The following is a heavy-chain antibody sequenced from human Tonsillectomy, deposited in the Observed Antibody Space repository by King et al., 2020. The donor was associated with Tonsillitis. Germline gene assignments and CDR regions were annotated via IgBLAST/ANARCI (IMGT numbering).Heavy chain of an antibody. CDR2: IYHSGST. CDR3: AREVIAAAGNDY. D-gene: IGHD6-13*01. Sequence: GWIRQPPGKGLEWIGIIYHSGSTYYNPSLKSRVTISVDTSKNQFSLKLSSVTAADTAVYYCAREVIAAAGNDYWGQGTLVTVSS. V-gene: IGHV4-38-2*02. J-gene: IGHJ4*02.